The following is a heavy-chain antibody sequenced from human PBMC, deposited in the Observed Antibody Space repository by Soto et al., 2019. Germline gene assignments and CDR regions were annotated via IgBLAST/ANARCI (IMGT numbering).Heavy chain of an antibody. V-gene: IGHV1-69*01. CDR3: ARDVVRSTAGDS. D-gene: IGHD2-15*01. CDR1: GGTFSTSS. J-gene: IGHJ4*02. Sequence: QLPLVQSGTEVKEPGSSVKVSCKASGGTFSTSSFVWVRQGPGQGLEWMGGIIPIFTRTNFAQKFQGRVTFSADESTRTTYMELRSLTSEDTAIYYCARDVVRSTAGDSWGQGTLVTVSS. CDR2: IIPIFTRT.